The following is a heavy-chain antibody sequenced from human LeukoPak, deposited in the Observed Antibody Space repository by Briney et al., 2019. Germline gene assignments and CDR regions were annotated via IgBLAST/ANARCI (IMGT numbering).Heavy chain of an antibody. V-gene: IGHV1-46*01. CDR1: GYIYTRYY. CDR3: TRDQDGVVGATGGY. J-gene: IGHJ4*02. CDR2: INPNGDST. Sequence: ASVEVSCRASGYIYTRYYIHWVRQAPGQGLEWMGIINPNGDSTSYAQKFQGRVTMTRDTSTSTVYMELSSLRSEDKAVYYCTRDQDGVVGATGGYWGQGTLVTVSS. D-gene: IGHD1-26*01.